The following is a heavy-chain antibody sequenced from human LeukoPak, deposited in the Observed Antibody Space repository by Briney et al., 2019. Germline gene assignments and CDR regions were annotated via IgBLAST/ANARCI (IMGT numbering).Heavy chain of an antibody. V-gene: IGHV1-24*01. J-gene: IGHJ6*02. CDR3: ATPAYCSSTSCYIDGMDV. D-gene: IGHD2-2*02. CDR1: GYTLTELS. Sequence: ASVKVSCKVSGYTLTELSMHWVRQAPGKGLEWMGGFDPEDGETIYAQKFQGRVTMTEGTSTDTAYMELSSLRSEDTAVYYCATPAYCSSTSCYIDGMDVWGQGTTVTVSS. CDR2: FDPEDGET.